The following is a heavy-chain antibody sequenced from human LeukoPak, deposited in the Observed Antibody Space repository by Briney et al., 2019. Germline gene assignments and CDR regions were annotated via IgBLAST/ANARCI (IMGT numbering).Heavy chain of an antibody. J-gene: IGHJ6*02. Sequence: GASVKVSCKASGGTFSSYAISWVRQAPGQGLEWMGRIIPIPGIANYAQEFQGRVTITADKSTSTAYMELSSLRSEDTAVYYCARGGGSAMVVPSYYYYGMDVWGQGTTVTVSS. CDR3: ARGGGSAMVVPSYYYYGMDV. CDR1: GGTFSSYA. CDR2: IIPIPGIA. V-gene: IGHV1-69*04. D-gene: IGHD5-18*01.